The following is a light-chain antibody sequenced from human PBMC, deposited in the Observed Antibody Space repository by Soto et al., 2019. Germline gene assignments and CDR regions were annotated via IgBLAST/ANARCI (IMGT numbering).Light chain of an antibody. Sequence: DIQMTQSPSTLSSSVGDRVTITVRASQSISTGLAWYQQKPGKAPNLLIYDASTLESGVPSRFSGSGSGTEFTLTISSLQPDDFATYYCQHYSTVWAFGQGTKVDIK. CDR3: QHYSTVWA. J-gene: IGKJ1*01. CDR1: QSISTG. CDR2: DAS. V-gene: IGKV1-5*01.